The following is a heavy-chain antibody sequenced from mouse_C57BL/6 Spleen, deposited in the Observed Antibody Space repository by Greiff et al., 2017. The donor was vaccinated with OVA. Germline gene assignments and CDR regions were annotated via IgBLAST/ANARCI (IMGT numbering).Heavy chain of an antibody. Sequence: VQLKQSGPELVKPGASVKIPCKASGYTFTDYNMDWVKQSHGKSLEWIGDINPNNGGTIYNQKFKGKATLTVDKSSSTAYMELRSLTSEDTAVYYCALYEYDGWYFDVWGTGTTVTVSS. CDR3: ALYEYDGWYFDV. D-gene: IGHD2-4*01. V-gene: IGHV1-18*01. CDR1: GYTFTDYN. CDR2: INPNNGGT. J-gene: IGHJ1*03.